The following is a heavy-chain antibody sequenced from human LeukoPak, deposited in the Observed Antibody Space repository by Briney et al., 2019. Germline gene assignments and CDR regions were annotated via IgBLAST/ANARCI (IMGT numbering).Heavy chain of an antibody. CDR1: GYTFTGYY. CDR2: INPNSGGT. Sequence: ASVQVSCKASGYTFTGYYMHWVRQAPGQGLEWMGWINPNSGGTNYAQKFQGRVTITRDTSISTAYMELSRLRSDDTAVYYCARMARGGKMFDPWGQGTLVTVSS. J-gene: IGHJ5*02. V-gene: IGHV1-2*02. CDR3: ARMARGGKMFDP. D-gene: IGHD3-10*01.